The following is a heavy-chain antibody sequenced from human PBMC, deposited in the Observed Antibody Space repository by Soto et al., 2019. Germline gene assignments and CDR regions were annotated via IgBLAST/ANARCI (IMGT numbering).Heavy chain of an antibody. CDR1: GGSFSGYY. V-gene: IGHV4-34*01. CDR2: INHSGST. Sequence: QVQLQQWGAGLLKPSETLSLTCAVYGGSFSGYYWSWIRQPPGKGLEWIGEINHSGSTNYNPSLKSRVTISVDTSKNQFSLKLSSVTAADTAVYYCARGGGIQLWSPSLGYWGQGTLVTVSS. D-gene: IGHD5-18*01. J-gene: IGHJ4*02. CDR3: ARGGGIQLWSPSLGY.